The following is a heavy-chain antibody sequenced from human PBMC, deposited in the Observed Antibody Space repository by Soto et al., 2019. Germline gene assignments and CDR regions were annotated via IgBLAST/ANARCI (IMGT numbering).Heavy chain of an antibody. V-gene: IGHV3-48*01. Sequence: GGPHRLSYAASGVNCGNYSRNWVSQDTEKGLEWVSYISSSSSTIYYADSVKGRFTISRDNAKNSLYLQMNSLRAEDTAVYYCARGSEQWLVLNLFDPWVQGTLVIVSS. CDR1: GVNCGNYS. D-gene: IGHD6-19*01. J-gene: IGHJ5*02. CDR3: ARGSEQWLVLNLFDP. CDR2: ISSSSSTI.